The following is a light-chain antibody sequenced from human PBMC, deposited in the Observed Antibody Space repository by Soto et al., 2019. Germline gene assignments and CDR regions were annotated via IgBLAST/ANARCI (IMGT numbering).Light chain of an antibody. J-gene: IGKJ5*01. V-gene: IGKV3-20*01. CDR1: QSISDT. CDR3: QLYGSSTLYT. CDR2: GSY. Sequence: IVMTQSPATLSVSPGGRATLSCRASQSISDTLAWYQQKPGQAPRLLIFGSYRRATGIPDRFSGSGSGTEFTLTINRLEPEDFVVYYCQLYGSSTLYTFGQGTRLEI.